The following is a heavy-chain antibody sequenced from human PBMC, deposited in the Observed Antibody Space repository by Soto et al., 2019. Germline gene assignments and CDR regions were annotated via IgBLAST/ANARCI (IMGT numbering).Heavy chain of an antibody. D-gene: IGHD6-13*01. CDR1: GYSFTSYW. J-gene: IGHJ6*02. CDR2: IDPSGSYT. CDR3: ARHHIAAAGYGMDV. V-gene: IGHV5-10-1*01. Sequence: GESLKISCKGSGYSFTSYWISWVRQMPGKGLEWMGRIDPSGSYTNYSPPFQGHVTISADKSISTAYLQWSSLKASDTAMYYCARHHIAAAGYGMDVWGQGTTVTVSS.